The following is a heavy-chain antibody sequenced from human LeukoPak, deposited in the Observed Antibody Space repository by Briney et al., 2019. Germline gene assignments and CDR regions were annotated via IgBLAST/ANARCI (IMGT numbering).Heavy chain of an antibody. D-gene: IGHD3-3*01. CDR3: ARENYDFWSGYYVPLPRYGMDV. V-gene: IGHV3-33*01. Sequence: PGRSLRLSCAASGFTFSSYGMHWVRQAPGKGLEWVAVIWYDGSNKYYADSVKGRFTISRDNSKNTLYLQMNSLRAEDTAVYYCARENYDFWSGYYVPLPRYGMDVWGQGTTVTVSS. CDR1: GFTFSSYG. J-gene: IGHJ6*02. CDR2: IWYDGSNK.